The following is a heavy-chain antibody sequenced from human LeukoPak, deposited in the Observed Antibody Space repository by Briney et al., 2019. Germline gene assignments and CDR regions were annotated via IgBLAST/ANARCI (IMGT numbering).Heavy chain of an antibody. Sequence: GGSLRLSCAASGFTFSTNAMSWVRQAPGKGLEWVSAIGGSGSTTYYADSVKGRFTVSRDNSKNTLYLQMNSLRAEDTAIYYCAKRGGILTGFSNFDYWGQGTLVSVSS. CDR1: GFTFSTNA. CDR2: IGGSGSTT. D-gene: IGHD3-9*01. J-gene: IGHJ4*02. CDR3: AKRGGILTGFSNFDY. V-gene: IGHV3-23*01.